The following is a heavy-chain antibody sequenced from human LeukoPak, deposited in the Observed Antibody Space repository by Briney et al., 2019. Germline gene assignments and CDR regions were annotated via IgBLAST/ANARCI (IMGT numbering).Heavy chain of an antibody. CDR1: GGTCSRYA. Sequence: ASVKVSCKASGGTCSRYAISWVRQAPGQWLEWMGIINPTGGSTTYAQKFQGRVTMTRDTSTSTVYMELSSLRSDDTAVYYCARTAARRFDYWGQGTLVTVSS. D-gene: IGHD6-6*01. CDR3: ARTAARRFDY. CDR2: INPTGGST. V-gene: IGHV1-46*01. J-gene: IGHJ4*02.